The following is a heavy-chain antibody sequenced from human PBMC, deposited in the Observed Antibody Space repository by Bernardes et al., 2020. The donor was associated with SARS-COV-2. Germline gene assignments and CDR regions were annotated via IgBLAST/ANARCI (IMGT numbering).Heavy chain of an antibody. V-gene: IGHV3-23*01. CDR2: ISYIGCST. CDR3: AKDLAVGVVVVAAPGAFDI. D-gene: IGHD2-15*01. Sequence: PGKGLEWVSSISYIGCSTYYADSVKGRFTISRDNSKNTLYLQMNSLRAEDTAGYYWAKDLAVGVVVVAAPGAFDIWGQGTMVTVSS. J-gene: IGHJ3*02.